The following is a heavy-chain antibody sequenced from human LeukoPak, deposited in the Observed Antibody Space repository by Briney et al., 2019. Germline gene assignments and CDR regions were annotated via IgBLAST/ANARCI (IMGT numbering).Heavy chain of an antibody. CDR3: ARSLVDTAMVDY. D-gene: IGHD5-18*01. V-gene: IGHV4-4*09. CDR2: IYHNGST. J-gene: IGHJ4*02. CDR1: GAPITNYF. Sequence: SETLSLTCTVSGAPITNYFWTWIRQSPEKGLEWIGYIYHNGSTNYFPSLRSRLTMSIDTSRSRFSLSLTSVTAADTAVYYCARSLVDTAMVDYWGQGTLVTVSS.